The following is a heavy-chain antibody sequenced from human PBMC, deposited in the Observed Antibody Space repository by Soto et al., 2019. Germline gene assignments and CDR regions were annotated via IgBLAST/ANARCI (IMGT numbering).Heavy chain of an antibody. CDR1: GFTFSSYS. D-gene: IGHD3-9*01. CDR2: ISSSSSYI. V-gene: IGHV3-21*01. J-gene: IGHJ6*02. Sequence: GGSLRLSCAASGFTFSSYSMNWVRQAPGKGLEWVSSISSSSSYIYYADSVKGRFTISRDNAKNSLYLQMNSLRAEDTAVYYCAREVVRLTGSYYYYYGMDVWGQGTTVTVSS. CDR3: AREVVRLTGSYYYYYGMDV.